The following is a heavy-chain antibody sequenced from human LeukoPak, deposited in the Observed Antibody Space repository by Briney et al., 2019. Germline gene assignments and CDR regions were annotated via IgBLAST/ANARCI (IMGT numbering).Heavy chain of an antibody. J-gene: IGHJ3*02. CDR1: GFTFSSYS. Sequence: PGGSLRLSCAASGFTFSSYSMNWVRQAPGKGLEWVSSISSSSSYIYYADSVKGRFTISRDNAKNSLYLQMNSLRAEDTAVYYCASDSGYDSDAFDIWGQGTMVTVSS. CDR3: ASDSGYDSDAFDI. CDR2: ISSSSSYI. D-gene: IGHD5-12*01. V-gene: IGHV3-21*01.